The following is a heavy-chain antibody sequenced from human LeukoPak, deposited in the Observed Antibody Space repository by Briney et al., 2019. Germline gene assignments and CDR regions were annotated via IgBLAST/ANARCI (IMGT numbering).Heavy chain of an antibody. D-gene: IGHD1-26*01. CDR2: INEDGSEK. V-gene: IGHV3-7*01. J-gene: IGHJ4*02. CDR1: GFTFSDFW. Sequence: GGSLRLSCVASGFTFSDFWMSWVRQAPGKGLEWVANINEDGSEKYYVDSVKGRFTISRDNAKNSLYLQMNSLRAEDTAVYYCARGLSGSYFTFDYWGQGTLVTVSS. CDR3: ARGLSGSYFTFDY.